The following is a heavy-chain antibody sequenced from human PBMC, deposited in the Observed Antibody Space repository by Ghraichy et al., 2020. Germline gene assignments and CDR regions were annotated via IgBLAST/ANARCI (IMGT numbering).Heavy chain of an antibody. Sequence: LSLTCTVSGGSISSGDYYWIWIRQPPEKGLDWIGYIYYSGSTYYNPSLKSRVTISVDTSKNQFSLKLTSVTAADTAVYYCARVETAIYYYGMDVWGQGTTVTVSS. CDR1: GGSISSGDYY. J-gene: IGHJ6*02. D-gene: IGHD2-21*02. CDR2: IYYSGST. CDR3: ARVETAIYYYGMDV. V-gene: IGHV4-30-4*01.